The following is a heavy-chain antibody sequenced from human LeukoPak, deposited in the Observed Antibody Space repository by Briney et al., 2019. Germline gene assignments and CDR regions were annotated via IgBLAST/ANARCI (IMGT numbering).Heavy chain of an antibody. J-gene: IGHJ4*02. CDR1: GFTFSNYW. Sequence: PGGSLRLSCAASGFTFSNYWMHWVRQVPGKGLVWVSHLNPDGTNTYYADSVKGRFTVSRDNARNTLYLQMNNLRAEDTAVYYYVGSHVEAYWGQGTLVTVSS. CDR3: VGSHVEAY. D-gene: IGHD3-10*01. V-gene: IGHV3-74*01. CDR2: LNPDGTNT.